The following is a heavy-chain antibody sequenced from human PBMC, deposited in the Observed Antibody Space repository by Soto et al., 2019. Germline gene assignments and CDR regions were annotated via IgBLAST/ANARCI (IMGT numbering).Heavy chain of an antibody. J-gene: IGHJ3*02. CDR3: ARAFSRRLGAFDI. V-gene: IGHV4-30-2*01. CDR2: IYHSGST. CDR1: GGSISSGGYS. Sequence: QLQLQESGSGLVKPSQTLSLTCAVSGGSISSGGYSWSWIRQPPGKGLEWIGYIYHSGSTYYNPSLKGRVXXSXDXXKNQFSLKLSSVTAADTAVYYCARAFSRRLGAFDIWGQGTMVTVSS. D-gene: IGHD3-10*01.